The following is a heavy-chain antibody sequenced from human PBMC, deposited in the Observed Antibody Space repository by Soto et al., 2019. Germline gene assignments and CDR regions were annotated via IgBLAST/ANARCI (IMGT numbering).Heavy chain of an antibody. V-gene: IGHV4-34*01. CDR2: INHSGST. D-gene: IGHD2-15*01. CDR3: ARGQRYCSGGSCRYYYMDV. CDR1: GGSFSGYY. Sequence: SETLSLTCAVYGGSFSGYYWSWIRQPPGKGLEWIGEINHSGSTNYNLSLKSRVTISVDTSKNQFSLKLSSVTAADTAVYYCARGQRYCSGGSCRYYYMDVWGKGTTVTSP. J-gene: IGHJ6*03.